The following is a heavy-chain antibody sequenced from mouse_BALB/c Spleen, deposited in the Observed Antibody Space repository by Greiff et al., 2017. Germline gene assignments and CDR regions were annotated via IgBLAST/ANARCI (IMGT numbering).Heavy chain of an antibody. CDR1: GFTFSSYA. V-gene: IGHV5-12-2*01. CDR3: ATIMITTKVYYAMDY. CDR2: ISNGGGST. D-gene: IGHD2-4*01. Sequence: EVKVVESGGGLVKPGGSLKLSCAASGFTFSSYAMSWVRQTPEKRLEWVASISNGGGSTYYPDTVKGRFTISRDNAKNTLYLQMSSLKSEDTAMYYCATIMITTKVYYAMDYWGQGTSVTVSS. J-gene: IGHJ4*01.